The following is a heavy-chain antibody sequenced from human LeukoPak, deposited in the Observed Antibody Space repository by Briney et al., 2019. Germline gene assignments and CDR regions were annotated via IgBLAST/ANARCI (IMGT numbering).Heavy chain of an antibody. D-gene: IGHD1-7*01. CDR1: RFTFSNYA. CDR3: ATSAQYNWNYGVYFDY. V-gene: IGHV3-23*01. CDR2: ISGGGGST. J-gene: IGHJ4*02. Sequence: PGGSLRLSCAASRFTFSNYAMTWVRQAPGEGLEWVSGISGGGGSTYYADSVKGRFTISRDNSKNTLYLQMDSLRAEDTAVYFCATSAQYNWNYGVYFDYWGQGTLVTVSS.